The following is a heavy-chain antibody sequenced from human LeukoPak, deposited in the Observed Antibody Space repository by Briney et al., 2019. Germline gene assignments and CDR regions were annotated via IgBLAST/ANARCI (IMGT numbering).Heavy chain of an antibody. CDR3: ARAHSYCSSTSCYRYFDY. V-gene: IGHV4-34*01. D-gene: IGHD2-2*01. Sequence: SEALSLTCAVYGGSFSGYYWSWIRQPPGKGLEWIGEINHSGSTNYNPSLKSRVTISVDTSKNQFPLKLSSVTAADTAVYYCARAHSYCSSTSCYRYFDYWGQGTLVTVSS. J-gene: IGHJ4*02. CDR2: INHSGST. CDR1: GGSFSGYY.